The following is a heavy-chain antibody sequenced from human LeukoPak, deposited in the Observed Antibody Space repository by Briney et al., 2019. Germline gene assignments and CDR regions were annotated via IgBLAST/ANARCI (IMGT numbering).Heavy chain of an antibody. CDR1: GGSISSYY. V-gene: IGHV4-39*07. Sequence: SETLSLTCTVSGGSISSYYWSWIRQPPWKGLEWIGSVYYSGSTYYNPSLKSRVTISVDTSKNQFSLKLSSVTAADTAVYYCARAFDSSGYYPYYFDYWGQGTLVTVSS. J-gene: IGHJ4*02. CDR3: ARAFDSSGYYPYYFDY. D-gene: IGHD3-22*01. CDR2: VYYSGST.